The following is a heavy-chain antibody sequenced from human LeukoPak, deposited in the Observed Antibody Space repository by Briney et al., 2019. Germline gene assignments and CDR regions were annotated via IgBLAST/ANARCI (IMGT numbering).Heavy chain of an antibody. V-gene: IGHV3-23*01. CDR2: ISGSGYTT. CDR1: GFTFRDCG. CDR3: AKGDSAAWPESWVDH. D-gene: IGHD1-14*01. Sequence: GGSLRLSCAASGFTFRDCGMSWVRQAPGKGLEWVSSISGSGYTTYYADSVKGRFTISRDNSKVTLLLHMSSLRVEDTAVYYCAKGDSAAWPESWVDHWGQGTLVTVSS. J-gene: IGHJ5*02.